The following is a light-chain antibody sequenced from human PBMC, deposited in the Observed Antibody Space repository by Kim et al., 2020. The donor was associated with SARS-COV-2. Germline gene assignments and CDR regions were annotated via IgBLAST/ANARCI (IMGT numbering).Light chain of an antibody. V-gene: IGLV3-1*01. CDR1: KLGDKS. J-gene: IGLJ1*01. CDR3: QAWDSSNGDV. CDR2: QDT. Sequence: SYELTRPPSVSMSPGQTASITCSGDKLGDKSIFWYQVKAGQSPVLVIYQDTKRPSGIPGRFSGSKSGNIATLTISGTQAVDEADFYCQAWDSSNGDVFGTGTKVTVL.